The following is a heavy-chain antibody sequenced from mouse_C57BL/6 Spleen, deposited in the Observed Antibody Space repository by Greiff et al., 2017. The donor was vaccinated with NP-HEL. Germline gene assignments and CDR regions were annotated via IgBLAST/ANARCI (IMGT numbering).Heavy chain of an antibody. V-gene: IGHV5-17*01. J-gene: IGHJ2*01. D-gene: IGHD1-1*01. CDR2: ISSGSSTI. CDR3: AKEDYGSSYVGFDY. CDR1: GFTFSDYG. Sequence: EVKLMESGGGLVKPGGSLKLSCAASGFTFSDYGMHWVRQAPEKGLEWVAYISSGSSTIYYADTVKGRFTISRDNAKNTLFLQMTSLRSEDTAMYYCAKEDYGSSYVGFDYWGQGTTLTVSS.